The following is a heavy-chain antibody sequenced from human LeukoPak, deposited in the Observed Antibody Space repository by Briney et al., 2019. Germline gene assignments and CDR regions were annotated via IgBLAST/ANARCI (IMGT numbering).Heavy chain of an antibody. V-gene: IGHV1-8*01. D-gene: IGHD3-3*01. CDR1: GYTFTSYD. CDR3: ARHRTYYDFWSGYYTHYWFDP. Sequence: GASVKVSCKASGYTFTSYDINWVRQATGQGLEWMGWMNPNSGNTGYAQKFQGRVTITRNTSISTAYMELSSLRSEDTAVYYCARHRTYYDFWSGYYTHYWFDPWGQGTLVTVSS. J-gene: IGHJ5*02. CDR2: MNPNSGNT.